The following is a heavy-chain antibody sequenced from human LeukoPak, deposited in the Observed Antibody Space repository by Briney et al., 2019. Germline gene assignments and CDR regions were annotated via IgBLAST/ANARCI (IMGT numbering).Heavy chain of an antibody. CDR2: ISAYNGNT. CDR1: GYTFTSYG. V-gene: IGHV1-18*01. J-gene: IGHJ4*02. D-gene: IGHD2-15*01. CDR3: ARADCSGGSCYSALNY. Sequence: ASVKVSCKASGYTFTSYGISWVRQAPGQGLEWMGWISAYNGNTNYAQKLQGRVAMTTDTSTSTAYMELRSLRSDDTAVYYCARADCSGGSCYSALNYWGQGTLVTVSS.